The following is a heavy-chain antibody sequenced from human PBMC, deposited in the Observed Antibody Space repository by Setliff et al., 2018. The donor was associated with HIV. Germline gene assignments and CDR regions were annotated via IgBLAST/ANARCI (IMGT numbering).Heavy chain of an antibody. CDR3: AREGSSGYTGWFDS. D-gene: IGHD3-22*01. J-gene: IGHJ5*01. CDR2: IDSGSETK. Sequence: PGGSLRLSCEASGFTFSGSDMNWVRLVPGKGLEWVSYIDSGSETKYYAHSVKGRFSISRDNSRNALFLQMNNLGVDDTAVYYCAREGSSGYTGWFDSWGQGTQVTVSS. CDR1: GFTFSGSD. V-gene: IGHV3-48*04.